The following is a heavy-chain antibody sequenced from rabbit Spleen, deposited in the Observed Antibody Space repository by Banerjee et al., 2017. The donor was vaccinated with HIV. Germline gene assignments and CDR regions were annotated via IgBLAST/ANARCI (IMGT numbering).Heavy chain of an antibody. CDR2: IDSGSSGFT. V-gene: IGHV1S40*01. CDR1: GVSFSLSSY. D-gene: IGHD4-2*01. Sequence: QSLEESGGDLVKPGASLTLTCTASGVSFSLSSYMCWVRQAPGKGLEWIACIDSGSSGFTYFATWAIGRFTCSKPSSTTVTLQMTRLTAADTATYFCARALYAAYGFDYFDLWGQGTLVTVS. J-gene: IGHJ4*01. CDR3: ARALYAAYGFDYFDL.